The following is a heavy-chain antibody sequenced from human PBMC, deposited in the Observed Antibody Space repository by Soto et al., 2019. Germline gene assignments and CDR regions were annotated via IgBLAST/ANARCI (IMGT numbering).Heavy chain of an antibody. CDR2: MNPNSGNT. J-gene: IGHJ3*02. Sequence: GASVKVSCKASGYTFTSYDINWVRQATGQGLEWMGWMNPNSGNTGYAQKFQGRVTMTRNTSISTAYMELSSLRSEDTAVYYCAINYDYIWGSYRSRLSDAFDIWGQGTMVTVSS. CDR3: AINYDYIWGSYRSRLSDAFDI. CDR1: GYTFTSYD. V-gene: IGHV1-8*01. D-gene: IGHD3-16*02.